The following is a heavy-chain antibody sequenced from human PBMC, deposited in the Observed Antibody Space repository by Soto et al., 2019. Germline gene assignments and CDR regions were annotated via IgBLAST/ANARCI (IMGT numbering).Heavy chain of an antibody. D-gene: IGHD4-4*01. J-gene: IGHJ4*02. CDR1: GLTFSSHA. CDR2: ISGSGDRT. CDR3: AKKADSKYPYLEY. V-gene: IGHV3-23*01. Sequence: EVQLLESGGGLVQPGESLRLSCAASGLTFSSHAMSWVRQAPGKGLQWVSAISGSGDRTYYTDSVEGRFTISRDNSKNTLYLQMNSLRVEDTAVYYCAKKADSKYPYLEYWGQGTLVTVSS.